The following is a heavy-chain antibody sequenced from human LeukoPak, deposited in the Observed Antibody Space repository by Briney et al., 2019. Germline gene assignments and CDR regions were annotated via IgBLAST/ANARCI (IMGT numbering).Heavy chain of an antibody. CDR1: GFTFSLYA. CDR3: ARDTIQPGLIDD. J-gene: IGHJ4*02. CDR2: INSGGDDI. Sequence: GGSLRLSCAASGFTFSLYAMNWVRQAPGRGLEWISYINSGGDDIHYAASVRGRFTISRDDARNTLYLQLSSLRAEDTAVYYCARDTIQPGLIDDWGQGTLVTASS. V-gene: IGHV3-21*05. D-gene: IGHD2-2*01.